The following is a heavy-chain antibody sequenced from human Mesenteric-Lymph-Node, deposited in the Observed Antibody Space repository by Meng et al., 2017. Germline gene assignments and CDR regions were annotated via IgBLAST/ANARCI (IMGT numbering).Heavy chain of an antibody. CDR3: ARDFLRRNYYGMDV. J-gene: IGHJ6*02. Sequence: GGSLRLSCAASGFTFSSYGMHWVRQAPGKGLEWVSYISSSGSTIYYADSVKGRFTISRDNAKNSLYLQMNSLRAEDTAVYYCARDFLRRNYYGMDVWGQGNTVTVSS. V-gene: IGHV3-48*04. D-gene: IGHD3-3*01. CDR1: GFTFSSYG. CDR2: ISSSGSTI.